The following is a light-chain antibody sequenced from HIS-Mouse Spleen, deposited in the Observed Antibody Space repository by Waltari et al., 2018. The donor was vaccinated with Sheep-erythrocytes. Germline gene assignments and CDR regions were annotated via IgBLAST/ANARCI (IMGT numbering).Light chain of an antibody. Sequence: QSALTQPRSVSGSPGQSVTISCTGTSSDVGAYNYVSWYQQHPGKAPKLMIYDVSKRPSGVPDRFSGSKSGNTASLTISGTQAMDEADYYCQAWDSSTAVVFGGGTKLTVL. CDR3: QAWDSSTAVV. CDR2: DVS. V-gene: IGLV2-11*01. CDR1: SSDVGAYNY. J-gene: IGLJ2*01.